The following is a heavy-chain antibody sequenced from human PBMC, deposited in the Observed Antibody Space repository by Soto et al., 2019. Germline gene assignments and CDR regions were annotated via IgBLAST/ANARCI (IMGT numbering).Heavy chain of an antibody. J-gene: IGHJ4*02. CDR3: ARSEDCTNGVCSRGAIDY. CDR1: GGSISSGDYY. CDR2: IYYSGST. V-gene: IGHV4-30-4*01. Sequence: QVQLQESGPGLVKPSQTLSLTCTVSGGSISSGDYYWSWIRQPPGKGLEWIGYIYYSGSTYYNPSLKSRVTISVDTSKNQFSLKLSSVTAADTAVYYCARSEDCTNGVCSRGAIDYWGQGTLVTVSS. D-gene: IGHD2-8*01.